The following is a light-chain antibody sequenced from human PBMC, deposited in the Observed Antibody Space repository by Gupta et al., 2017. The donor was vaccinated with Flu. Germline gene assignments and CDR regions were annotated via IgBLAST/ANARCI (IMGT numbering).Light chain of an antibody. CDR2: LVT. J-gene: IGKJ1*01. CDR3: KQGEHGPWT. V-gene: IGKV2-30*01. Sequence: TRGKPASNSRRTRRGRVYSDRNTVLHWFQQRPGQSPRRLIYLVTERDSGVPDRFSGRGSGTDFTLKISRVEADDVGVYFCKQGEHGPWTLGQGTKLEIK. CDR1: RGRVYSDRNTV.